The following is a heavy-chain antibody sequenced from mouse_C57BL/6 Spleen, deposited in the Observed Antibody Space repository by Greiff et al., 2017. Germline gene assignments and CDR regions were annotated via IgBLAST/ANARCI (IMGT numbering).Heavy chain of an antibody. V-gene: IGHV1-81*01. CDR1: GYTFTSYG. Sequence: VQLQQSGAELARPGASVKLSCKASGYTFTSYGISWVKQTTGQGLEWIGEIYPRSGNTYYNEKFKGKATLTADKSSSTAYMELRSLTSEDSAVYFCARGPYGNYGYFDVWGTGTTVTVSS. J-gene: IGHJ1*03. D-gene: IGHD2-1*01. CDR3: ARGPYGNYGYFDV. CDR2: IYPRSGNT.